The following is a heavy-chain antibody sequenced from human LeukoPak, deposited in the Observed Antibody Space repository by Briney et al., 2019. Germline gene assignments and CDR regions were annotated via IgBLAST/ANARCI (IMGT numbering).Heavy chain of an antibody. CDR1: GYTFTTYD. D-gene: IGHD6-19*01. Sequence: ASVTVSCKASGYTFTTYDINWVRQATGQGLEWMGWMNPNSGNTGYAQKFQGRVTMTRNTSITTAYMGLSSLRSEDTAVYYCARGRGSGHKENWFDPWGQGTLVTVSS. V-gene: IGHV1-8*01. J-gene: IGHJ5*02. CDR3: ARGRGSGHKENWFDP. CDR2: MNPNSGNT.